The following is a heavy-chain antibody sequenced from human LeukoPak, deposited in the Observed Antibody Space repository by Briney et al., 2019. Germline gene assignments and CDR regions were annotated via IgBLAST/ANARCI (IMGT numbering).Heavy chain of an antibody. D-gene: IGHD1-26*01. Sequence: GGSLRLSCAASGFTFSDYYMSWIRQTPGKGPEWLSYITSSGTNIYYADSVKGRFTVSRDNAKNSLYLQMNSLRAEDTAVYYCAKVPGSGSSWADAFDIWGQGTMVTVSS. CDR2: ITSSGTNI. CDR1: GFTFSDYY. J-gene: IGHJ3*02. CDR3: AKVPGSGSSWADAFDI. V-gene: IGHV3-11*01.